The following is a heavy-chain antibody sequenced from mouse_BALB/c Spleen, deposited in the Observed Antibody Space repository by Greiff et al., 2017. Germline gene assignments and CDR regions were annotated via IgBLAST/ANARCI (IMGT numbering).Heavy chain of an antibody. CDR2: ISDGGSYT. D-gene: IGHD2-1*01. Sequence: EVKLVESGGGLVKPGGSLKLSCAASGFTFSDYYMYWVRQTPEKRLEWVATISDGGSYTYYPDSVKGRFTISRDNAKNNLYLQMSSLKSEDTAMYYCARGGNYVRYAMDYWGQGTSVTVSS. CDR3: ARGGNYVRYAMDY. CDR1: GFTFSDYY. J-gene: IGHJ4*01. V-gene: IGHV5-4*02.